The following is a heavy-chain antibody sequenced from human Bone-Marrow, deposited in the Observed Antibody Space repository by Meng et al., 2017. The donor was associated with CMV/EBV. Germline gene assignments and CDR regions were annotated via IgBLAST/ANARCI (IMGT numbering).Heavy chain of an antibody. Sequence: GESLKISCAGSGFTFSNYSMQWVRQAPGKGLEYVSVISSNGGSTFHADSVKGRFTISRDNSKNTLYLQMNSLRAEDTAVYYCAKEFRYCSSTSCWGQGTLVTVSS. J-gene: IGHJ4*02. CDR2: ISSNGGST. CDR3: AKEFRYCSSTSC. CDR1: GFTFSNYS. D-gene: IGHD2-2*01. V-gene: IGHV3-64*02.